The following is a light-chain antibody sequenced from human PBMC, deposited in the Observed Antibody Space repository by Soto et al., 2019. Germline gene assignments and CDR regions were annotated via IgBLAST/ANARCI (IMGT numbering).Light chain of an antibody. Sequence: QSVLTQPASVSGSPGQSITISCTGTSSDVGGYNYVSWYQQHPGKAPKLMIYDVSNRPSGVSNRFSGSKSGNTASLTISGLQAEDEAEYYCSSYTNSSNLYVFGTGTKVTVL. CDR3: SSYTNSSNLYV. J-gene: IGLJ1*01. CDR1: SSDVGGYNY. V-gene: IGLV2-14*01. CDR2: DVS.